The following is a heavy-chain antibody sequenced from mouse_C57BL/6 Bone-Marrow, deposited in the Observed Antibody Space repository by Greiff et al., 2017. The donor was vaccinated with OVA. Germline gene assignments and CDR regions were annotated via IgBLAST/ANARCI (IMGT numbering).Heavy chain of an antibody. CDR2: INPYNGGT. J-gene: IGHJ4*01. V-gene: IGHV1-19*01. CDR3: ARRGLYGLRMDY. CDR1: GYTFTDYY. Sequence: VQLQQSGPVLVKPGASVKMSCKASGYTFTDYYMNWVKQSHGKSLEWIGVINPYNGGTSYNQKFKGKATLTVDKSSSTAYMELNSLTSEDSAVDYCARRGLYGLRMDYWGQGTSVTVSS. D-gene: IGHD1-1*02.